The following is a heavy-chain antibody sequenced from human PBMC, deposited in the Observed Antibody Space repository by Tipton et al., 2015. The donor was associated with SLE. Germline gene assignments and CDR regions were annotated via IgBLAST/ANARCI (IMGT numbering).Heavy chain of an antibody. J-gene: IGHJ4*02. CDR1: GGSISTYY. D-gene: IGHD1-26*01. V-gene: IGHV4-59*01. CDR3: ARGGGSYYDY. Sequence: TLSLTCNVSGGSISTYYWSWIRQPPGKGLEWIGYIYYGGSGNYNPSLKSRVTMSVDTSENQFSLKLSSVTAADTAVYYCARGGGSYYDYWGQGTLVTVSS. CDR2: IYYGGSG.